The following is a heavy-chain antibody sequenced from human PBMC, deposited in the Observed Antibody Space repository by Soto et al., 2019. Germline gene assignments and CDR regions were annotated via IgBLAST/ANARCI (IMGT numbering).Heavy chain of an antibody. D-gene: IGHD3-10*01. CDR1: GYTFSNDG. V-gene: IGHV1-18*01. J-gene: IGHJ6*02. Sequence: QVQLVQSGAEVRRPGASVKVSCKASGYTFSNDGINWVRQAPGQGLEWMGWISAYNGNTESAQNFQGRVTMTTDTSTSTAYMALRSLRSDDTAVYSCARGGPTSADYYYGMDVWGLGTTVTVSS. CDR2: ISAYNGNT. CDR3: ARGGPTSADYYYGMDV.